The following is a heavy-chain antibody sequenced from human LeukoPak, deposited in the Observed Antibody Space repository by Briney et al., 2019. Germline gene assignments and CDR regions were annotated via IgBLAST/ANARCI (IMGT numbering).Heavy chain of an antibody. CDR3: ARRDGGANYWYFDV. CDR2: IDPSDSYT. CDR1: GYSFTSYW. J-gene: IGHJ2*01. V-gene: IGHV5-10-1*01. D-gene: IGHD2-15*01. Sequence: GESLKISCKGSGYSFTSYWTTWVRQMPGKGLEWMGRIDPSDSYTNYSPSFQGHVTISADKSITTAYLQWSSLKASDSAMYYCARRDGGANYWYFDVWGRGTLVTVSS.